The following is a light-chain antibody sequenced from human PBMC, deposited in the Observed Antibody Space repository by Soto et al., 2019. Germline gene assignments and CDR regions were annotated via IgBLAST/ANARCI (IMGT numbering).Light chain of an antibody. CDR1: SSEVGYYNL. V-gene: IGLV2-23*02. CDR2: EVN. CDR3: CSYAGSTTYV. J-gene: IGLJ1*01. Sequence: ALTQPASVSGSPGQSITISCTGTSSEVGYYNLVSWYQHHPGKAPKLIIYEVNKRPSGVSNRFSGSKSGNTASLTISGLQAEDEADYHCCSYAGSTTYVFGTGTKVTV.